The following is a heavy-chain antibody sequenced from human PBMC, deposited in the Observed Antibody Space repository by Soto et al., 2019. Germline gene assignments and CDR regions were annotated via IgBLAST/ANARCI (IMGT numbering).Heavy chain of an antibody. CDR3: ARHERGPLSPSWAAAGTSLLFDY. V-gene: IGHV4-39*01. J-gene: IGHJ4*02. Sequence: SETLSLTCTVSGGSISSSSYYWGWIRQPPGKGLEWIGSIYYSGSTYYNPSLKSRVTISVDTSKNQFSLKLSSVTAADTAVYYCARHERGPLSPSWAAAGTSLLFDYWGQGTLVTVSS. D-gene: IGHD6-13*01. CDR2: IYYSGST. CDR1: GGSISSSSYY.